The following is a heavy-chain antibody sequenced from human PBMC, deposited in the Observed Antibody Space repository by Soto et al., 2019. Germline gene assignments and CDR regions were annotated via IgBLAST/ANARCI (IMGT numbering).Heavy chain of an antibody. CDR1: GFPFNSYA. CDR2: ISYDGTNT. J-gene: IGHJ4*02. V-gene: IGHV3-30-3*01. D-gene: IGHD2-15*01. Sequence: PGGSLRLSCAASGFPFNSYAIHWVRQAPGKGLEWVAVISYDGTNTYYADSVKGRFTISRDNSKNTLYLQMSGLRTEDTAVYYCARNRFNEGGGGSCYSEVGEGGQGSLVSVSS. CDR3: ARNRFNEGGGGSCYSEVGE.